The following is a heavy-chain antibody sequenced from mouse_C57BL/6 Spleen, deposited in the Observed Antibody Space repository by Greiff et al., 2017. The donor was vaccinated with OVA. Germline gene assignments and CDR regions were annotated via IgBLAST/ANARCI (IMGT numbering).Heavy chain of an antibody. V-gene: IGHV5-9-1*02. CDR2: ISSGGDYI. J-gene: IGHJ2*01. D-gene: IGHD4-1*01. CDR1: GFTFSSYA. CDR3: TRTGTGYYFDY. Sequence: EVKVEESGEGLVKPGGSLKLSCAASGFTFSSYAMSWVRQTPEKRLEWVAYISSGGDYIYYADTVKGRFTISRDNARNTLYLQMSSLKSEDTAMYYCTRTGTGYYFDYWGQGTTLTVSS.